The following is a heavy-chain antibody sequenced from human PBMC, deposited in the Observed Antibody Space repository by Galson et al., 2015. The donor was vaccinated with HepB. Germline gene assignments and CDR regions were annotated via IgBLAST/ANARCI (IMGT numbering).Heavy chain of an antibody. CDR1: GYTFTSYD. Sequence: SVKVSCKASGYTFTSYDINWVRQATGQGLEWMGWMNPNSGNTGYAQKFQGRVTMTRNTSISTAYMELSSLRSEDTAVYYCARSPAWLAGYCSGGSCYSPPNAEYFQHWGQGTLVTVSS. V-gene: IGHV1-8*01. CDR3: ARSPAWLAGYCSGGSCYSPPNAEYFQH. CDR2: MNPNSGNT. D-gene: IGHD2-15*01. J-gene: IGHJ1*01.